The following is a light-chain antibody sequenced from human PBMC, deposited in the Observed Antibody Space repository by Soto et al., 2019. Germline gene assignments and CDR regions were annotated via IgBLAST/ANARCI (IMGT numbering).Light chain of an antibody. CDR1: QSVPRSY. CDR3: QQYACSPLT. CDR2: DAS. V-gene: IGKV3-20*01. Sequence: IVLTQSPATLSLSPGERATLSCRASQSVPRSYVDWYQQRPGQAPTLLIYDASICATGIPDRFGGSDSGTEFTLTISSLDPEDFAVYYCQQYACSPLTFGQGTQLEMK. J-gene: IGKJ5*01.